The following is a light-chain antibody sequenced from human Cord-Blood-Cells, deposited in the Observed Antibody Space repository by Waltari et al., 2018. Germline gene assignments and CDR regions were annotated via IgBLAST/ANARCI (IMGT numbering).Light chain of an antibody. CDR2: DAS. V-gene: IGKV3-11*01. CDR3: QQYYSTPPA. CDR1: QSVGSY. J-gene: IGKJ4*01. Sequence: EIVLTQSPATLSLSPGERATLSCRASQSVGSYLAWYQQKPGQAPRLLIYDASNRATGIPARFSGSGSGTDFTLTISSLEPEDVAVYYCQQYYSTPPAFGGGTKVEIK.